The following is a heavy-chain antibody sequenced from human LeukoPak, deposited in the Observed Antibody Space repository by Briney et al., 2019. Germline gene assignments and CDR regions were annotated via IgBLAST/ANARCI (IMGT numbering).Heavy chain of an antibody. D-gene: IGHD6-19*01. V-gene: IGHV1-69*13. Sequence: SVKVSCKASGGTFSSYAISWVRQAPGQVLEWMGGIIPIFGTANYAQKFQGRVTITADESTSTAYMELSSLGSKDTAVYYCARGSSGWYDFAYWGQGTLVTVSS. CDR2: IIPIFGTA. J-gene: IGHJ4*02. CDR3: ARGSSGWYDFAY. CDR1: GGTFSSYA.